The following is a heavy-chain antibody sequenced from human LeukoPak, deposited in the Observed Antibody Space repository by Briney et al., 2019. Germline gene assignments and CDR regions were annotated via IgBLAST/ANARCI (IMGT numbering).Heavy chain of an antibody. J-gene: IGHJ4*02. CDR1: GFTFS. CDR3: ANGDHFDILSGFYPTLDH. D-gene: IGHD3-9*01. V-gene: IGHV3-30*02. Sequence: GGSLRLSCAASGFTFSMHWVRQAPGKGLEWVAFIQYDEIKKFYAGSVKGRFTISRDNSKNALSLQMNSLRPEDTAVYYCANGDHFDILSGFYPTLDHWGQGTLVIVSS. CDR2: IQYDEIKK.